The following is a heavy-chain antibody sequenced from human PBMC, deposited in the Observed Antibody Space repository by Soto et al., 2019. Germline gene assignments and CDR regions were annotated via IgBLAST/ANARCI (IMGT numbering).Heavy chain of an antibody. J-gene: IGHJ5*02. D-gene: IGHD2-2*01. CDR1: GYTFTSYG. Sequence: ASVKVSCKASGYTFTSYGISWVRQAPGQGLEWMGWISAYNGNTNYAQKLQGRVTMTTDTSTSTAYMELRSLRSDDTAVYYCAGAVDDCSSTSCSRPGWFDPWGQGTLVTVSS. CDR3: AGAVDDCSSTSCSRPGWFDP. CDR2: ISAYNGNT. V-gene: IGHV1-18*04.